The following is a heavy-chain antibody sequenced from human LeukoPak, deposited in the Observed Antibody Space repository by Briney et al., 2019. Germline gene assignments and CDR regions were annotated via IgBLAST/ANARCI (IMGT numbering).Heavy chain of an antibody. CDR3: ARDQVGATPIDY. CDR1: GFTFSSYW. J-gene: IGHJ4*02. V-gene: IGHV3-74*01. D-gene: IGHD1-26*01. Sequence: PGGSLRLSGAASGFTFSSYWMHWVRQAPGKGLVWVSHINPDGSATRCADSVKGRFTISRDNAKNTLYLQMNSPRAEDTAVYYCARDQVGATPIDYWGQGTLVTVSS. CDR2: INPDGSAT.